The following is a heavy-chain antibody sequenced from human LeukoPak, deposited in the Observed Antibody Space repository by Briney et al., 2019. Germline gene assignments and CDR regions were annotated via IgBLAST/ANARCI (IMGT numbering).Heavy chain of an antibody. V-gene: IGHV1-24*01. CDR1: GYTLTELS. D-gene: IGHD2-15*01. CDR2: FDPEDGET. Sequence: ASVKVSCKVSGYTLTELSIHWVRQAPGKGLEWMGGFDPEDGETIYAQKFQGRVTMTEDTSTDTAYMELSSLRSEDTAVYYCARVRGGSRTYYYYMDVWGKGTTVTISS. CDR3: ARVRGGSRTYYYYMDV. J-gene: IGHJ6*03.